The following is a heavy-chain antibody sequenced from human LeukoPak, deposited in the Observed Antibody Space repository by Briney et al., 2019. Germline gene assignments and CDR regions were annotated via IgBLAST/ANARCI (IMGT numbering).Heavy chain of an antibody. Sequence: GSLRLSCAASGFTFSNYAVMWVRQAPGQGLEWVSSITSAGAPRYADSVKGRFTISRDNSKNTLYLQMNSLRAEDTAQYFCARDPNGDYIGAFEFWGQGTGVTVSS. CDR3: ARDPNGDYIGAFEF. V-gene: IGHV3-23*01. CDR2: ITSAGAP. CDR1: GFTFSNYA. J-gene: IGHJ3*01. D-gene: IGHD4-17*01.